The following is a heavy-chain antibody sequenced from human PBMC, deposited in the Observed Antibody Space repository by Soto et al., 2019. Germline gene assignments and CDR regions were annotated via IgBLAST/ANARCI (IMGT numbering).Heavy chain of an antibody. Sequence: QVQLQESGPGLVKPSQTLSLTCTVSGGSISSGGYYWSWIRQHPGKGLGWIGYIYHSGSTYYNPSLKWLITRSADTSKNQFSLKRMCVTAAEAAVYYCARVRGGVERGYWFDPWGQGTLVTVSS. D-gene: IGHD1-1*01. V-gene: IGHV4-31*01. CDR1: GGSISSGGYY. J-gene: IGHJ5*02. CDR3: ARVRGGVERGYWFDP. CDR2: IYHSGST.